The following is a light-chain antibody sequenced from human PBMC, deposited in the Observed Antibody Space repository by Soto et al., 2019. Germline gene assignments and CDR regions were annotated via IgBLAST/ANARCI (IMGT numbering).Light chain of an antibody. CDR2: GNS. V-gene: IGLV1-40*01. CDR1: SSNIGAGYD. J-gene: IGLJ2*01. CDR3: QSYDSSLSGVL. Sequence: HSVLTQPPSVSGAPGQGVTISCIGSSSNIGAGYDVHWYQQVSGTAPKLLLYGNSNRPSGVPDRFSGSKSGTSASLAIIGLQPEDEADYYCQSYDSSLSGVLFGGGTKLTVL.